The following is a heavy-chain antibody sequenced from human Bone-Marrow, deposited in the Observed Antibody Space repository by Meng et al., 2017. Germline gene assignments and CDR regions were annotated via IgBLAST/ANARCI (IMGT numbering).Heavy chain of an antibody. CDR3: ARQPGRIAVAGYAFDY. D-gene: IGHD6-19*01. V-gene: IGHV5-51*01. Sequence: GESLKISCKGSGYSFTSYCIGWVRQMRGKGLEWMGIIYPGDSDTRYSPSFQGQVTISADKSISTAYLQWSSLKASDTAMYYCARQPGRIAVAGYAFDYWGQGTLVTVSS. CDR1: GYSFTSYC. J-gene: IGHJ4*02. CDR2: IYPGDSDT.